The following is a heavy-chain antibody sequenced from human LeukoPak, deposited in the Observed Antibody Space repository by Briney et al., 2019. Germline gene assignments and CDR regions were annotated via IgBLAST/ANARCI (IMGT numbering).Heavy chain of an antibody. Sequence: GESLKISLKGSGYSLTSYWNALGRQIPGKGLEVRGIIYPCESDTIYSRSFQGQVTISADKSISPAYLQWSRLKASDPAMYYWARQGYSYGTFDYWGQGTLVAVSS. V-gene: IGHV5-51*01. D-gene: IGHD5-18*01. CDR2: IYPCESDT. CDR1: GYSLTSYW. J-gene: IGHJ4*02. CDR3: ARQGYSYGTFDY.